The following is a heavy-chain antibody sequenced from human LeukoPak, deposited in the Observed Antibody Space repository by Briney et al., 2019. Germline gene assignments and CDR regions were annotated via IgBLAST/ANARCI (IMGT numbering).Heavy chain of an antibody. V-gene: IGHV3-7*01. Sequence: GGSLRLSCAASGFTFSNFWMTWVRQAPGKGLEWVANIKQDGSEKYYVDSVKGRFTISRDNAKNSLYLQMNSLRAEDTAVYYCARVTFGTAFDYWGQGTLVTVSS. CDR3: ARVTFGTAFDY. J-gene: IGHJ4*02. D-gene: IGHD3-3*01. CDR2: IKQDGSEK. CDR1: GFTFSNFW.